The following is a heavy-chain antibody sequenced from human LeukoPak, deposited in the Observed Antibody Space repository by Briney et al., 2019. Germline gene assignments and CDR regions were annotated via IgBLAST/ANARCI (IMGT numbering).Heavy chain of an antibody. V-gene: IGHV4-59*01. CDR1: GGSISSYY. Sequence: SETLSLTCTVSGGSISSYYWSWTRQPPGKGLEWIGYIYYSGSTNYNPSLKSRVAISVDTSKNQFSLKLSSVTAADTAVYYCARVLSGAFDIWGQGTMVTVSS. CDR3: ARVLSGAFDI. J-gene: IGHJ3*02. D-gene: IGHD2/OR15-2a*01. CDR2: IYYSGST.